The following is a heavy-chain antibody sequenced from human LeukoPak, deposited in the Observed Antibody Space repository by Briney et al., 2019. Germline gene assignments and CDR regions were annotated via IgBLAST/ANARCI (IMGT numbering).Heavy chain of an antibody. D-gene: IGHD3-16*02. CDR2: IYHSGST. CDR3: ARAQIDNYDYVWGSYRPNHFDY. V-gene: IGHV4-4*02. J-gene: IGHJ4*02. Sequence: SGTLSLTCAVSGGSISSSNWWSGGRQPPGKGLEWIGEIYHSGSTNYNPSLKSRVTISVDKSKNQFSLKLSSVTAADTAVYYCARAQIDNYDYVWGSYRPNHFDYWGQGTLVTVSS. CDR1: GGSISSSNW.